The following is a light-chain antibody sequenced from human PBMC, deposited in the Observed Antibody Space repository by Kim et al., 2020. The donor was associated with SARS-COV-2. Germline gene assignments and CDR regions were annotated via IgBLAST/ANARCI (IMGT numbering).Light chain of an antibody. CDR1: QGVDNY. Sequence: ASIGDRVIITCRASQGVDNYVAWFQQRPGRAPKSLIYGVSTLQSGVPSRFSGNMSETDFILTITCVQPEDFAIYYCQQYESYPLTFGQETRLEIK. CDR3: QQYESYPLT. V-gene: IGKV1-16*01. J-gene: IGKJ5*01. CDR2: GVS.